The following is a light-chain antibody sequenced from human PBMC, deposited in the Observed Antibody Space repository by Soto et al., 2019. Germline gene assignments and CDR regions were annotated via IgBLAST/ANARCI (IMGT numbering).Light chain of an antibody. CDR1: QSLLQTNGYNY. Sequence: DIVMTQSPLSLPVTPGEPASISCRSSQSLLQTNGYNYLDWYLQKPGQSPQLLIYLGSNRASGVPYRFSGSGSCTDFTLKISRVEAEDVGVYYCMQALQTPWAFGQGTKVEIK. J-gene: IGKJ1*01. V-gene: IGKV2-28*01. CDR2: LGS. CDR3: MQALQTPWA.